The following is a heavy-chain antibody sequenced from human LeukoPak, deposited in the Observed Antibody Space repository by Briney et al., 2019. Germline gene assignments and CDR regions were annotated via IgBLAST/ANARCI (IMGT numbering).Heavy chain of an antibody. Sequence: SVKVSCKASGGTFSSYAISLVRQAPGQGLEWMGRIIPILGIANYAQKFQGRVTITADKSTSTAYMELSSLRSEDTAVYYCASLEAAAGIVYDDYWGQGTLVTVSS. CDR3: ASLEAAAGIVYDDY. V-gene: IGHV1-69*04. J-gene: IGHJ4*02. D-gene: IGHD6-13*01. CDR2: IIPILGIA. CDR1: GGTFSSYA.